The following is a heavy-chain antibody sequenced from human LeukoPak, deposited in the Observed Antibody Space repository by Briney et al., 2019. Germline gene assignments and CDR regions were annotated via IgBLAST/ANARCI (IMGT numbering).Heavy chain of an antibody. V-gene: IGHV4-34*01. CDR2: INHSGST. CDR3: ARGDSSSWYDIYFDY. J-gene: IGHJ4*02. Sequence: PSETLSLTCAVYGGSFSGYYWSWIRQPPGKGLEWIGEINHSGSTNYNPPLKSRVTISVDTSKNQFSLKLSSVTAADTAVYYCARGDSSSWYDIYFDYWGQGTLVTVSS. D-gene: IGHD6-13*01. CDR1: GGSFSGYY.